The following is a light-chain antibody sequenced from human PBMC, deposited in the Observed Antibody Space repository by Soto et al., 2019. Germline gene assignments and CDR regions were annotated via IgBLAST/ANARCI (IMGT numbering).Light chain of an antibody. Sequence: DIQMTQSPSTLSASVGDRVTITCRASQIISSWLAWYQQKPGKAPKLLIYDASSLESGVPSRFSGSKSGTEFTLTISSLQPDDFATYYCQQYKTFGQGTMVDIK. CDR2: DAS. CDR3: QQYKT. J-gene: IGKJ1*01. V-gene: IGKV1-5*01. CDR1: QIISSW.